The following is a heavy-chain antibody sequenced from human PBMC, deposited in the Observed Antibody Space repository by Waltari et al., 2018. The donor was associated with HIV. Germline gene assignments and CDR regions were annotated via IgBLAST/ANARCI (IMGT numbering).Heavy chain of an antibody. J-gene: IGHJ5*02. D-gene: IGHD3-3*01. Sequence: QVQLQESGPGLLKPSETLSLTCTISGGSTSAYFRNWVRQSPGKGLEWIGYISYSGNTNDNPSLKSRVTISRDTSKNQFSLRLSSVTTADTAVYYCARSQSSAPTIVGVVASPNYFDPWGQGTLVTVSS. CDR3: ARSQSSAPTIVGVVASPNYFDP. V-gene: IGHV4-59*01. CDR1: GGSTSAYF. CDR2: ISYSGNT.